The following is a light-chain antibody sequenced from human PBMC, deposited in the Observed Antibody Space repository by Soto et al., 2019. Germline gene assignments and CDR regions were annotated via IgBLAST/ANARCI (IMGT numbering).Light chain of an antibody. J-gene: IGKJ2*01. CDR1: QSVSSY. V-gene: IGKV3-11*01. CDR2: DAS. Sequence: EIVLTQSPATLSLSPGERATLSCRASQSVSSYLAGYQQKPGQAPRLLIYDASNRPTGSPAWFSGSWSGTDFTLTSSSLEPEDFAVYCFQQRSNWPTCGQGTKMEIK. CDR3: QQRSNWPT.